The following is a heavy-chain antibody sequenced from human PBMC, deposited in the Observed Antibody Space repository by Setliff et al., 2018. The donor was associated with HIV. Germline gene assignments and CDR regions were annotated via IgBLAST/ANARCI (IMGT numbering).Heavy chain of an antibody. Sequence: GGSLRLSCAASGFSFDDYGMSWVRQAPGKGLEWVSGINWNGDSTDYADSVKGRFTISRDNAKNSLYLQMNSLRAEDTAVYYCARYALAVPGYHNAFDIWGQGTMVTVSS. V-gene: IGHV3-20*04. CDR1: GFSFDDYG. CDR3: ARYALAVPGYHNAFDI. CDR2: INWNGDST. J-gene: IGHJ3*02. D-gene: IGHD6-19*01.